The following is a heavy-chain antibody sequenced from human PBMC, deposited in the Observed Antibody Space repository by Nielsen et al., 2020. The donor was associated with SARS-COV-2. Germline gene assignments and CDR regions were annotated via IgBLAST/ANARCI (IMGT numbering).Heavy chain of an antibody. D-gene: IGHD3-22*01. V-gene: IGHV1-69*13. J-gene: IGHJ3*02. CDR1: GGTFSSYA. Sequence: SVKVSCKASGGTFSSYAISWVRQAPGQGLEWMGGIIPIFGTANYAQKFQGRVTITADESTSTAYMELSSLRSEDTAVYYCARVTYYSDSSGYNDAFDIWGQGTMVTVSS. CDR3: ARVTYYSDSSGYNDAFDI. CDR2: IIPIFGTA.